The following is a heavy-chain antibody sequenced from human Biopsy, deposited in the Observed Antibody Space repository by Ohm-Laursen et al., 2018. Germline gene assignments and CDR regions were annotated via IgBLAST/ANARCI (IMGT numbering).Heavy chain of an antibody. CDR2: IYYSVIT. CDR1: GDSVTKYY. CDR3: ASVVLGPATDAFDL. Sequence: ETLSLTCTVSGDSVTKYYWIWIRQPPGKGLEWIGLIYYSVITNYNPSFKSRVTMSVDTSKMQLPLRMRSVTAADTAMYYCASVVLGPATDAFDLWGQGTLVAVSS. D-gene: IGHD3-22*01. V-gene: IGHV4-59*02. J-gene: IGHJ3*01.